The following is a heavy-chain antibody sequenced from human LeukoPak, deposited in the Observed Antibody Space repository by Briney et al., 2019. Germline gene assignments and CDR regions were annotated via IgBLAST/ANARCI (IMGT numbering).Heavy chain of an antibody. V-gene: IGHV1-18*01. D-gene: IGHD2-2*02. CDR3: ARDTCSSTSCYTSWFDP. J-gene: IGHJ5*02. Sequence: ASVKVSCKASGYTFTSYGISWVRQAPGQGLEWMGWISAYNGNTNYAQKLQGRVTMTTDTSTSTAYMELRSLRSDDTAVYYCARDTCSSTSCYTSWFDPWGQGTLVTVSP. CDR2: ISAYNGNT. CDR1: GYTFTSYG.